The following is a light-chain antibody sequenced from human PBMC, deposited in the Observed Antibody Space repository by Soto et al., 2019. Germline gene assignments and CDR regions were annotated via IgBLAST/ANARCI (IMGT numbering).Light chain of an antibody. CDR2: DNI. V-gene: IGLV1-40*01. J-gene: IGLJ2*01. Sequence: QSVLTQPPSVSGAPGQRVTISCTGSSSNIGAGFDVHWYQQLPGTAPKLLIFDNINRPSGVPDRFSGSKSGTSASLAITGLQAEDEADYYCQSYDSNLSVVFGGGTKLTVL. CDR3: QSYDSNLSVV. CDR1: SSNIGAGFD.